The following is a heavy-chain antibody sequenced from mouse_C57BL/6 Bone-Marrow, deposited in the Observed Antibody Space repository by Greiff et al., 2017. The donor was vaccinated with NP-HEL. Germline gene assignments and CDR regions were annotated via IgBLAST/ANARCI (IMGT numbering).Heavy chain of an antibody. CDR2: ISSGSSTI. V-gene: IGHV5-17*01. Sequence: EVKVVESGGGLVKPGGSLKLSCAASGFTFSDYGMHWVRQAPEKGLEWVAYISSGSSTIYYADTVKGRFTISRDNAKNTLFLQMTSLRSEDTAMYYCAREEIYYYGSSYEEGAMDYWGQGTSVTVSS. J-gene: IGHJ4*01. CDR3: AREEIYYYGSSYEEGAMDY. D-gene: IGHD1-1*01. CDR1: GFTFSDYG.